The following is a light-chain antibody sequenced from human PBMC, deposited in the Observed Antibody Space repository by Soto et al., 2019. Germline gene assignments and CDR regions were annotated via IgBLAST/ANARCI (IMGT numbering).Light chain of an antibody. CDR3: QQYNTFSKT. Sequence: DIQMTQSPSTLSASVGDRVSITCRASQSISSWLAWYQQKPGKAPKLLIYQASRLESGVPSRFSGSGSGTEFTLTVSSLQHDDFATYYCQQYNTFSKTFGQGTKVDIK. V-gene: IGKV1-5*03. CDR2: QAS. CDR1: QSISSW. J-gene: IGKJ1*01.